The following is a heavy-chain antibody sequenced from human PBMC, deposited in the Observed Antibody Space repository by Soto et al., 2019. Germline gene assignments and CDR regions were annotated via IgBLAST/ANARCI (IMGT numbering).Heavy chain of an antibody. CDR3: ARVTYCSSTSCSTGWFDP. V-gene: IGHV3-21*01. Sequence: PGGSLRLSCAASGFTFSSYSMNWVRQAPGKGLEWVSSISSSSSYIYYADSVKGRFTISRDNAKNSLYLQMNSLRAEDTAVYYCARVTYCSSTSCSTGWFDPWGQGTLVTVSS. J-gene: IGHJ5*02. CDR2: ISSSSSYI. CDR1: GFTFSSYS. D-gene: IGHD2-2*01.